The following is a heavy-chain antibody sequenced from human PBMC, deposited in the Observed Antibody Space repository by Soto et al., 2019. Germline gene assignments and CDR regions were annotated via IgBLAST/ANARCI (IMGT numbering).Heavy chain of an antibody. CDR3: AKDGQWLDVYLES. CDR2: ISEDSGTT. Sequence: PGGSLRLSCATSGFNFNTNGMTWVRQAPGKGLEWVSIISEDSGTTYYAESAKGRFTVSRDNSKNTLYLQMNSLRAEDTATYYCAKDGQWLDVYLESWGQGTQVTVSS. V-gene: IGHV3-23*01. J-gene: IGHJ4*02. D-gene: IGHD6-19*01. CDR1: GFNFNTNG.